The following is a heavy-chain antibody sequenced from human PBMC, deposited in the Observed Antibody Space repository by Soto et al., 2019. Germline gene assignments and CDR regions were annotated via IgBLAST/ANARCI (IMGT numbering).Heavy chain of an antibody. J-gene: IGHJ5*02. D-gene: IGHD6-19*01. Sequence: SETLSLTCTVSGGSISRGDYYWGWIRQPPGKGLEWIGESNHSGSTNYNPSLKSRVTISVDTSKNQFSLKLSSVTAADTAVYYCARATAVAGPPSYIGWFDPWGQGTLVTVSS. CDR1: GGSISRGDYY. V-gene: IGHV4-39*07. CDR2: SNHSGST. CDR3: ARATAVAGPPSYIGWFDP.